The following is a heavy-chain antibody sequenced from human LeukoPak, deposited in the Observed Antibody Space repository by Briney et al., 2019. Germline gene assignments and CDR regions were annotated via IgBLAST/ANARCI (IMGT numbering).Heavy chain of an antibody. D-gene: IGHD6-13*01. CDR2: IDQDGSEK. V-gene: IGHV3-7*03. J-gene: IGHJ5*02. Sequence: PGGSLRLSCAASAFTFSSYWMSWVRQAPGNGLEWVANIDQDGSEKYYVESMKGRITISRDTAKNSLYLQMNSLRAEDTAVYFCARSAAGTYWFDPWGQGTLVTVSS. CDR3: ARSAAGTYWFDP. CDR1: AFTFSSYW.